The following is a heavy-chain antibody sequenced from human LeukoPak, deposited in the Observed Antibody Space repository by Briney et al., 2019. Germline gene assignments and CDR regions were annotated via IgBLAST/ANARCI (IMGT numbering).Heavy chain of an antibody. D-gene: IGHD3-22*01. CDR2: ISSSGSTI. CDR3: ARDGYYYDSSGYSLDY. CDR1: GVTFSDYY. Sequence: PGGSLRLSCAASGVTFSDYYMSWIRQAPGKGLDWASYISSSGSTIYYADSVKGRFTISRDNAKNSLYLQMNSLRAEDTAVYYCARDGYYYDSSGYSLDYWGQGTLVTVSS. V-gene: IGHV3-11*01. J-gene: IGHJ4*02.